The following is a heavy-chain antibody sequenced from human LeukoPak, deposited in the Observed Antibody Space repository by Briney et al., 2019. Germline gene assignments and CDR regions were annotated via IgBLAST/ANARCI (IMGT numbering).Heavy chain of an antibody. J-gene: IGHJ4*02. CDR2: IIPIFGTA. CDR1: GGTFSSYA. CDR3: ARDTGSSPGDY. V-gene: IGHV1-69*05. D-gene: IGHD1-26*01. Sequence: SVKVSCKASGGTFSSYAISWVRQAPGQGLEWMGGIIPIFGTANYAQNLQGRVTMTTDTSTSTAYMDLRSLKSDDTAVYYCARDTGSSPGDYWGQGTLVTVSS.